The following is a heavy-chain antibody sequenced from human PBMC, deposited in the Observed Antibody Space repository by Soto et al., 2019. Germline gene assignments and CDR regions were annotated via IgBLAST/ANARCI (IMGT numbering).Heavy chain of an antibody. CDR3: ARDPDFFEF. Sequence: GGSLRLSCAASGFTFSSYSMNWVRQAPGKGLEWVSSISSSSSYIYFEDSVKGRFTISRDNAKNSLYLQMNSLRAEDTAVYYCARDPDFFEFWGQGTLVTVSS. J-gene: IGHJ4*02. CDR1: GFTFSSYS. V-gene: IGHV3-21*01. CDR2: ISSSSSYI. D-gene: IGHD3-3*01.